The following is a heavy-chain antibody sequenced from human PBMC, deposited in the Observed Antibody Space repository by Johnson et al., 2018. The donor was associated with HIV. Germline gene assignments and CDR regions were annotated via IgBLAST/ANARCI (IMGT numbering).Heavy chain of an antibody. V-gene: IGHV3-66*02. CDR2: IYSGGST. CDR1: GITVSSNY. D-gene: IGHD6-25*01. J-gene: IGHJ3*02. CDR3: ALKAAFNDAFDI. Sequence: EQLEESGGDLVQPGGSLRLSCAASGITVSSNYMTWVRQAPGQGLEWVSVIYSGGSTYYADSVKGRFTVSRDNSKNTLYLQMTSLRAEDTAVYYCALKAAFNDAFDIWGQGTMVTVSS.